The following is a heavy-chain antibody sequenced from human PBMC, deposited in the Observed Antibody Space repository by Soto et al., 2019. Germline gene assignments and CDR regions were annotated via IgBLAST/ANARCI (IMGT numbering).Heavy chain of an antibody. V-gene: IGHV3-11*01. CDR2: VSDSGSST. Sequence: GGSLRLSCAASGFTFSDYYMTWIRQAPGKGLEWVSNVSDSGSSTYYADSVKGRFTISRDNAKNSLFLQMNNLRDEDTAVYYCARIRVAAVGRAFDYWGQGTLVTVSS. CDR3: ARIRVAAVGRAFDY. D-gene: IGHD6-13*01. CDR1: GFTFSDYY. J-gene: IGHJ4*02.